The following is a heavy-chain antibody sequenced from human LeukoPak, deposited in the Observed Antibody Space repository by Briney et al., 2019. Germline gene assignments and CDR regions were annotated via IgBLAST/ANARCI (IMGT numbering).Heavy chain of an antibody. CDR2: IRSRAYRGTT. V-gene: IGHV3-49*04. CDR1: RFTFCAPA. D-gene: IGHD5-18*01. CDR3: TRGPIQLWLYDGTDV. Sequence: PGGSLRLSCTASRFTFCAPAMSCVCQAPGGGLEWVGLIRSRAYRGTTEYAASVKGRSTISRDDSKSIAYLQMNSLKTEDTAVYYCTRGPIQLWLYDGTDVWGQGTTVIVSS. J-gene: IGHJ6*02.